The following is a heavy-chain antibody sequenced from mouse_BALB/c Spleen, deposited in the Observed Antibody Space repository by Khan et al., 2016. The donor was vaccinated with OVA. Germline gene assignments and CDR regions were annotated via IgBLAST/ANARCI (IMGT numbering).Heavy chain of an antibody. Sequence: EVKLEESGPGLVKPSQSLSLTCTVTGYSITSDYAWNWIRQFPGNKLEWMGYISYSGSTTYNPSLQSRISITRDTSKNQFFLQLNSVTTEDTGTYYCARWFTYWGQGTLVTVSA. V-gene: IGHV3-2*02. J-gene: IGHJ3*01. CDR1: GYSITSDYA. CDR3: ARWFTY. CDR2: ISYSGST.